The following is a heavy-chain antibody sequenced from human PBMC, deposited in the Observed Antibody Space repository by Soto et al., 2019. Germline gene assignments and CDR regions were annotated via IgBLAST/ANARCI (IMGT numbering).Heavy chain of an antibody. V-gene: IGHV1-8*01. J-gene: IGHJ5*02. D-gene: IGHD3-9*01. CDR1: GYTFTSYD. Sequence: QVQLVQSGAELKKPGASVKVSCKASGYTFTSYDINWVRQATGQGLERMGWMSPNSGNTGYAQKLRGRVTMTRNTSISTADMELSSLRSEDTAVYYCARGGGFLTGFAYNWFDPWGQGTLVTVSS. CDR2: MSPNSGNT. CDR3: ARGGGFLTGFAYNWFDP.